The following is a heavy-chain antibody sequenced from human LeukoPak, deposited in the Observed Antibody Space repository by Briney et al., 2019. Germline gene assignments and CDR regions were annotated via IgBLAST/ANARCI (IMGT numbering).Heavy chain of an antibody. CDR1: GYTFTAYY. CDR2: ISPNNGGT. V-gene: IGHV1-2*02. CDR3: ARQQPTYFDY. D-gene: IGHD6-13*01. Sequence: ASVKVSCKASGYTFTAYYIHWVRQAPGQGLEWMGWISPNNGGTKYAQKFQDRVTMTRDTSISTAYLELNRLKSDDTAVYFCARQQPTYFDYWGQGTLVTVS. J-gene: IGHJ4*02.